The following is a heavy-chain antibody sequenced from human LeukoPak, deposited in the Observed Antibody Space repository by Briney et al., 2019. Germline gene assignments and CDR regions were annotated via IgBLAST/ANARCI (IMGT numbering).Heavy chain of an antibody. Sequence: ASVKVSCKASGYTFTSYGISWVRQAPGQGLEWMGWISAYNGNTNYAQKLQGRVTMTTDTSTSTAYMELRSLRSDDTAVYYCARVGDGYNYWDDAFGIWGQGTMVTVSS. CDR2: ISAYNGNT. V-gene: IGHV1-18*01. CDR1: GYTFTSYG. D-gene: IGHD5-24*01. J-gene: IGHJ3*02. CDR3: ARVGDGYNYWDDAFGI.